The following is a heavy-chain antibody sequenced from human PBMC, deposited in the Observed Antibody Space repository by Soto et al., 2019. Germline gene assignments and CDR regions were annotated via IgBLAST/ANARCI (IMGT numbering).Heavy chain of an antibody. J-gene: IGHJ3*02. Sequence: ASVKVSCKASGYTFTGYYMHWVRQAPGQGLEWMGWINPNSGGTNYAQKFQGWVTMTRDTSISTAYMELSRLRSDDTAVYYCARDNKAKGDYYDSSGYSRVHAFDIWGQGTMVTVSS. CDR3: ARDNKAKGDYYDSSGYSRVHAFDI. D-gene: IGHD3-22*01. CDR1: GYTFTGYY. CDR2: INPNSGGT. V-gene: IGHV1-2*04.